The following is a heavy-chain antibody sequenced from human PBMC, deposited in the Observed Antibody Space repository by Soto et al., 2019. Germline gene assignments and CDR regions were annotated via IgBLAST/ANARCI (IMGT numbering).Heavy chain of an antibody. Sequence: QVQLVQSGAEVKKPGSSVKVSCKASGGTFSSYTISWVRQAPGQVLEWMGRIIPILGIANYAQKFQGRVTITADKSTSTAYMELSSLRSEDTAVYYCASVLAAAGDAFDIWGQGTMVTVSS. CDR3: ASVLAAAGDAFDI. J-gene: IGHJ3*02. V-gene: IGHV1-69*02. CDR2: IIPILGIA. CDR1: GGTFSSYT. D-gene: IGHD6-13*01.